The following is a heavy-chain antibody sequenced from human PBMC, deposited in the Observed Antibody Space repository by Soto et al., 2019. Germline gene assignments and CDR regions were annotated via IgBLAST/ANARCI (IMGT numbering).Heavy chain of an antibody. CDR1: GGTFSRYS. CDR3: AREDRDRETGLVPAAIAGMDV. Sequence: QVQLVQSGAEVKKPGSSVKVSCKASGGTFSRYSFTWVRQAPGHGLEWMGRIIPVFGIASYAQKFQGRVTITADKSTSTAYLEVSSLRSEDTAVYYCAREDRDRETGLVPAAIAGMDVWGQGTTVTVSS. V-gene: IGHV1-69*08. J-gene: IGHJ6*02. D-gene: IGHD2-2*01. CDR2: IIPVFGIA.